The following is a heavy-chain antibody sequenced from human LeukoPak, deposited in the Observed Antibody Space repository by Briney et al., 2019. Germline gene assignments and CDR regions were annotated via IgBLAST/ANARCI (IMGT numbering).Heavy chain of an antibody. Sequence: PGGSLRLSCAASGFSFSLYAMNWVRQAPGKGLEWVSAISGSGDNTYYADSVRGHFTISRDNSKHILYLQMNSLRAEDTAVYYCHIYCGGDCYSGGWFDPWGQGTLVTVSS. J-gene: IGHJ5*02. CDR2: ISGSGDNT. CDR1: GFSFSLYA. D-gene: IGHD2-21*01. CDR3: HIYCGGDCYSGGWFDP. V-gene: IGHV3-23*01.